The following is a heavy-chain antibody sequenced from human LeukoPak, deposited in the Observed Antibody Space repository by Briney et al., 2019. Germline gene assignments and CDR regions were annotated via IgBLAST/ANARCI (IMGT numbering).Heavy chain of an antibody. D-gene: IGHD2/OR15-2a*01. Sequence: PSETLSLTCAVYGLSFSGYYWSWIRQPPGKGLEWIGEINHSGSTNYNPSLKSRVTISVDTSKNQFSLKLSSVTAADTAVYYCARGRASSFSTKPPRAPTDDYWGQGTLVTVSS. J-gene: IGHJ4*02. CDR3: ARGRASSFSTKPPRAPTDDY. CDR1: GLSFSGYY. V-gene: IGHV4-34*01. CDR2: INHSGST.